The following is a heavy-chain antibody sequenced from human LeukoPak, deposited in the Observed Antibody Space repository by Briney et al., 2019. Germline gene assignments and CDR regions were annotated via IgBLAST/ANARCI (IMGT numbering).Heavy chain of an antibody. CDR3: AREGITIFGVVIAYNYYGMDV. Sequence: GGSLRLSCAASGFTFSSYAMHWVRQAPGKGLEWVAVISYDGSNKYYADSVKGRFTISRDNSKNTLYLQMNSLRAEDTAVYYCAREGITIFGVVIAYNYYGMDVWGQGTTVTVSS. CDR1: GFTFSSYA. D-gene: IGHD3-3*01. CDR2: ISYDGSNK. J-gene: IGHJ6*02. V-gene: IGHV3-30-3*01.